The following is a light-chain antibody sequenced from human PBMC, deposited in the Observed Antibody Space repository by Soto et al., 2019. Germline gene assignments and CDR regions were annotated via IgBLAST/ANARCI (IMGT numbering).Light chain of an antibody. Sequence: DIVMTQSPDSLAVSLGERATINCKSSQSVLYSSNNKNYLAWYQQKPGQPPKLLIYWASTRESGVPDRFSGSGSGTDFTLTISSLQAEDVAVYYCQHYYTNLYTFGQGTKLEIK. CDR2: WAS. V-gene: IGKV4-1*01. CDR1: QSVLYSSNNKNY. J-gene: IGKJ2*01. CDR3: QHYYTNLYT.